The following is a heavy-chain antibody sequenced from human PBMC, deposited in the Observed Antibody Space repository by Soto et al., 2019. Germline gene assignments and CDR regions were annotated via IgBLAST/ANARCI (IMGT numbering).Heavy chain of an antibody. V-gene: IGHV3-33*01. CDR2: IWYDGSNK. J-gene: IGHJ4*02. D-gene: IGHD2-2*01. CDR3: ARISGPVDAYCSSSTCPTVRIADY. Sequence: QVQLVESGGGVVQPGRSLRLSCAASGFTFSTHGMHWVRQAPGKGLEWVAVIWYDGSNKYYADSVKGRFTTSRDNSKNTLYLQMNTLRAEDTAVYYCARISGPVDAYCSSSTCPTVRIADYWGQGTLVTVSS. CDR1: GFTFSTHG.